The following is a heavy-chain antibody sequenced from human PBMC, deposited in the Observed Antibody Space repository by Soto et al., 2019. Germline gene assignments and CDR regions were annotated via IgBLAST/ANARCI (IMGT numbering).Heavy chain of an antibody. CDR1: GGSISSGGYY. Sequence: QVQLQESGPGLVKPSQTLSLTCTVSGGSISSGGYYWYWIRQHPGKGLEWIGYIYYSGTTYYNPSLKSRVTLSVDTSKNQFSLMLSSVTAADTAVYYCAASCVACGGFNYSGMDVWGQGTTVTVSS. D-gene: IGHD2-21*01. CDR2: IYYSGTT. CDR3: AASCVACGGFNYSGMDV. J-gene: IGHJ6*02. V-gene: IGHV4-31*03.